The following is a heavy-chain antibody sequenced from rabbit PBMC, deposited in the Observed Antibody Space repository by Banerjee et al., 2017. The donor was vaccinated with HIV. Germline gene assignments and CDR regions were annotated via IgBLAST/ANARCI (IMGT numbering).Heavy chain of an antibody. Sequence: QQQLEESGGGLVKPGGTLTLTCKASGFSFSSSYYMCWVRQTPGKGLEWIGCIDIGSGMTYYATWVNGRFTISRGTSLDTVDLKMTSLTAADTATYFCARDLFNSGGGYDLWGQGTLVTVS. CDR1: GFSFSSSYY. J-gene: IGHJ6*01. CDR2: IDIGSGMT. D-gene: IGHD1-1*01. V-gene: IGHV1S43*01. CDR3: ARDLFNSGGGYDL.